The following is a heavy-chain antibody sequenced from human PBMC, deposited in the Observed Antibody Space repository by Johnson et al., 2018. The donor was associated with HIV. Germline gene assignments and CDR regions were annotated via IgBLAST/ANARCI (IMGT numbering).Heavy chain of an antibody. CDR1: GFTFGSYG. J-gene: IGHJ3*02. D-gene: IGHD6-13*01. CDR3: AKDFIAAAGHDAFDI. CDR2: ISYDGSNK. V-gene: IGHV3-30*18. Sequence: QVQLVESGGGVVQPGRSLRLSCAASGFTFGSYGIHWVRQAPGKGLEWVAVISYDGSNKYYADSVKGRFTISRDNSKNTLYLQMNSLRAEDTAVYYCAKDFIAAAGHDAFDIWGQGTMVTVSS.